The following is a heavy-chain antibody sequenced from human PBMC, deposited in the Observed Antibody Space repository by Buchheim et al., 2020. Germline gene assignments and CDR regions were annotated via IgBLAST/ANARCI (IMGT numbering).Heavy chain of an antibody. CDR1: GYTFTSYY. Sequence: QVQLVQSGAEVKKPGASVKVSCKASGYTFTSYYMHWVRQAPGQGLEWMGIINPSGGSTSYAQKFQGRVTMTRDTSTRTVYMELSSLRSEDTAVYYCARDSESDYDFWSGYFLIDPWGQGTL. D-gene: IGHD3-3*01. CDR3: ARDSESDYDFWSGYFLIDP. CDR2: INPSGGST. V-gene: IGHV1-46*01. J-gene: IGHJ5*02.